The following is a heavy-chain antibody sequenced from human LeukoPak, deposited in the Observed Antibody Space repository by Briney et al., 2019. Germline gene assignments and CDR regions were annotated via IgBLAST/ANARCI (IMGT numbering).Heavy chain of an antibody. J-gene: IGHJ5*02. CDR2: IYYSGST. CDR1: GGSISSYY. CDR3: ARLEAIAAAGRFDP. V-gene: IGHV4-59*08. Sequence: SETLSLTCTVSGGSISSYYWNWIRQPPGKGLEWIGYIYYSGSTNYNPSLKSRVTISVDTSKNQFSLKLSSVTAADTAVYYCARLEAIAAAGRFDPWGQGTLVTVSS. D-gene: IGHD6-13*01.